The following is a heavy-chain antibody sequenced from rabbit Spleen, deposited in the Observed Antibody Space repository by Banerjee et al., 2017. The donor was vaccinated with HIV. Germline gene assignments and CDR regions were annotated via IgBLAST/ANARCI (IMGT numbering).Heavy chain of an antibody. CDR3: ARDTGSSFSTYGMDL. J-gene: IGHJ6*01. V-gene: IGHV1S40*01. D-gene: IGHD8-1*01. CDR2: IYTGSSTT. Sequence: QSLEESGGDLVKPEGSLTLTCTASGFSFSKTYWMCWVRQAPGKGLEWIACIYTGSSTTYYANWAKGRFTISKTSSTTVTLQMTSLTAADTATYFCARDTGSSFSTYGMDLWGPGTLVTVS. CDR1: GFSFSKTYW.